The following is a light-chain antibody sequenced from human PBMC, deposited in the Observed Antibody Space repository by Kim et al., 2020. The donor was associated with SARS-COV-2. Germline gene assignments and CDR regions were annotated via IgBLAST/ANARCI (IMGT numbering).Light chain of an antibody. CDR1: QGISNY. CDR2: AAS. Sequence: ASLGDRVTIPCRASQGISNYLAWYQQKPWKVPKLLIYAASAWRSGVPSRFRGSGSGTDFTLTITSLQPEDVAVYYCQQCKGAPWTFGHGTKVEIK. V-gene: IGKV1-27*01. CDR3: QQCKGAPWT. J-gene: IGKJ1*01.